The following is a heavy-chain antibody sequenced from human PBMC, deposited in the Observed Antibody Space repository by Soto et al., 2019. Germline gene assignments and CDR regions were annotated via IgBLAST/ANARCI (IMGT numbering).Heavy chain of an antibody. D-gene: IGHD5-12*01. CDR1: GFTFSSYA. J-gene: IGHJ4*02. Sequence: QVQLVESGGGVVQPGRSLRLSCAASGFTFSSYAMHWVRQAPSKGLEWVAVISYDGSNKYYADSVKGRFTISRDNSKNTLYLQMNSLRAEDTAVYYCARVAVEMATIHVFDYWGQGTLVTASS. V-gene: IGHV3-30-3*01. CDR2: ISYDGSNK. CDR3: ARVAVEMATIHVFDY.